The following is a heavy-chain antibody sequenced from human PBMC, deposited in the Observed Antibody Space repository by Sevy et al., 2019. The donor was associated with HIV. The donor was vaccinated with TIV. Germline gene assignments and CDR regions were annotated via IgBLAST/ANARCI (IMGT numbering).Heavy chain of an antibody. J-gene: IGHJ6*02. CDR2: IKEDGSER. V-gene: IGHV3-7*01. Sequence: GGSLRLSCAASGFTFNMHWMTWVHQAPGKGLEWVANIKEDGSERNYLDSVKGRFTISRDNAKESLYLQINSLRAEDTAVNYCARHCSGGSCYSRLPHYYYGMDVWGQGTTVTVSS. CDR1: GFTFNMHW. D-gene: IGHD2-15*01. CDR3: ARHCSGGSCYSRLPHYYYGMDV.